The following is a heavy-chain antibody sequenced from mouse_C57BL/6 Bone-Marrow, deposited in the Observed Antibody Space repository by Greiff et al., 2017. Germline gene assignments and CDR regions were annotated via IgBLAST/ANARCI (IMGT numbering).Heavy chain of an antibody. CDR3: ARVTTVVEDAMDY. D-gene: IGHD1-1*01. V-gene: IGHV1-39*01. CDR1: GYSFTDYN. Sequence: VQLKESGPELVKPGASVKISCKASGYSFTDYNMNWVKQSNGKSLEWIGVINPNYGTTSYNQKFKGKATLSVDQSSSTAYMQLNSLTSEDSAVYYCARVTTVVEDAMDYWGQGTSVTVSS. J-gene: IGHJ4*01. CDR2: INPNYGTT.